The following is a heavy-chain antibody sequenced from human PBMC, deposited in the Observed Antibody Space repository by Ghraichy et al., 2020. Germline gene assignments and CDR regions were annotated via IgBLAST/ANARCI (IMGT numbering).Heavy chain of an antibody. D-gene: IGHD1-26*01. CDR1: TFTFSESW. CDR2: MNTDGSEI. J-gene: IGHJ4*02. CDR3: ARDGGWSAFDY. Sequence: GGSLRLSCAASTFTFSESWMDWVRQAPGKGLEWVASMNTDGSEIYHADSVRGRFTISRDNARNYLYLQMNSLRAEDTAMYYCARDGGWSAFDYWGQGTLVTVSS. V-gene: IGHV3-7*03.